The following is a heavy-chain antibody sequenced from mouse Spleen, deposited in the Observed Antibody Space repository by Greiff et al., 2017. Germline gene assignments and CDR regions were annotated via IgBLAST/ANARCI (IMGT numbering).Heavy chain of an antibody. J-gene: IGHJ2*01. CDR1: GFTFSDYG. CDR3: TRGAYEFDY. V-gene: IGHV5-6-4*01. D-gene: IGHD6-5*01. Sequence: EVKLMESGGGLVKPGGSLKLSCAASGFTFSDYGMHWVRQTPEKRLEWVATISSGGSYTYYPDSVKGRFTISRDNAKNTLYLQMSSLKSEDTAMYYCTRGAYEFDYWGQGTTLTVSS. CDR2: ISSGGSYT.